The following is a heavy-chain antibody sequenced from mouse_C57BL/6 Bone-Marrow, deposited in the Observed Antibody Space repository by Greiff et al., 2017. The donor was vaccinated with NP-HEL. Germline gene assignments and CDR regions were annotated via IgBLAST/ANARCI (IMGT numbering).Heavy chain of an antibody. CDR2: INPNNGGT. CDR1: GYTFTDYY. D-gene: IGHD1-1*01. Sequence: EVKLQQSGPELVKPGASVKISCKASGYTFTDYYMNWVKQSHGKSLEWIGDINPNNGGTSYNQKFKGKATLTVDKSSSTAYMELRSLTSEDSAVYYCARQEYYYGTAWFAYWGQGTLVTVSA. CDR3: ARQEYYYGTAWFAY. J-gene: IGHJ3*01. V-gene: IGHV1-26*01.